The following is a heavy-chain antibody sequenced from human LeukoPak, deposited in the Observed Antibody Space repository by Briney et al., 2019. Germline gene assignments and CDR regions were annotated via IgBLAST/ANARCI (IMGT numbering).Heavy chain of an antibody. V-gene: IGHV3-30*03. CDR3: ARVGVPAAIVSGNWFDP. CDR2: ISYDGSNK. CDR1: GFTFSSYG. J-gene: IGHJ5*02. D-gene: IGHD2-2*02. Sequence: GRSLRLSCAASGFTFSSYGMHWVRQAPGKGLEWVAVISYDGSNKYYADSVKGRFTISRDNSKNTLYLQMNSLRAEDTAVYYCARVGVPAAIVSGNWFDPWGQGTLVTVSS.